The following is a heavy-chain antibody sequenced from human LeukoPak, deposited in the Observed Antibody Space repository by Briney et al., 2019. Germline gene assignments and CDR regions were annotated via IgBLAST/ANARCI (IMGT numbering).Heavy chain of an antibody. Sequence: PSETLSLTCTVSGGSISSSSYYWGWIHQPPGKGLEWIGSIYYSGSTYYNPSLKSRVTISVDTSKNQFSLKLSSVTAADTAVYYCARLSPEQAAGTVSYYYYYGMDVWGQGTTVTVSS. CDR2: IYYSGST. CDR1: GGSISSSSYY. CDR3: ARLSPEQAAGTVSYYYYYGMDV. V-gene: IGHV4-39*01. D-gene: IGHD6-13*01. J-gene: IGHJ6*02.